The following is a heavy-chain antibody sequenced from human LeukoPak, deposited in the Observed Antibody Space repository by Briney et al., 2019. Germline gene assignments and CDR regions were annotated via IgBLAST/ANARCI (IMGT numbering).Heavy chain of an antibody. Sequence: GGSLRLSCAASGFTFSDFDMSWIRQAPGKGLESVSYISGSSSNTNYADSVKGRFTISRDNAKNSLYLQMNSLRPEDTAVYFCTRHPAEGDYWGQGTLVTVSS. CDR2: ISGSSSNT. D-gene: IGHD2-15*01. CDR1: GFTFSDFD. V-gene: IGHV3-11*03. CDR3: TRHPAEGDY. J-gene: IGHJ4*02.